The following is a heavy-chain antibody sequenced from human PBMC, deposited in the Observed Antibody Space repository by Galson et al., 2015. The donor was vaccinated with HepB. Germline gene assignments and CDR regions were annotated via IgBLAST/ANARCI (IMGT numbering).Heavy chain of an antibody. CDR1: GFTFNTYG. V-gene: IGHV3-21*01. J-gene: IGHJ5*02. CDR3: ARDYRPGFGSGRYYPNWFDP. Sequence: LRLSCAASGFTFNTYGMNWVRQAPGKGLGWVSSISRNSDYIYYADSVKGRFTISRDNARDSLFLQMSSLRAEDTAVYYCARDYRPGFGSGRYYPNWFDPWGQGTLVTVSS. CDR2: ISRNSDYI. D-gene: IGHD3-10*01.